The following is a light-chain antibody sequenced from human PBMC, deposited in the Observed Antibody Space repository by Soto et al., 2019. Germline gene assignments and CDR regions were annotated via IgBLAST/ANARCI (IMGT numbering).Light chain of an antibody. CDR2: AAS. J-gene: IGKJ1*01. V-gene: IGKV1-39*01. CDR3: QQTDSTPQT. Sequence: DIQMTQSPSSLSASVGDGVTISCRASQSIRNYVSWYQQKPGTAPKLLIRAASTLQSGVPSRFSGSGSATDFILTISSLQIEDFATYFCQQTDSTPQTFGQGTNVEI. CDR1: QSIRNY.